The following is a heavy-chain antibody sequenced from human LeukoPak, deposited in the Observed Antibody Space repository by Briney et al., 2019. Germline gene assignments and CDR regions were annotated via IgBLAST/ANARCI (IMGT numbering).Heavy chain of an antibody. D-gene: IGHD5-18*01. CDR3: ARAPRRYGSFDF. J-gene: IGHJ4*02. CDR2: IYHSGRT. CDR1: GYSISSGYY. V-gene: IGHV4-38-2*02. Sequence: PSETLSLTCTVSGYSISSGYYWGWVRQPPGKGLEWIGSIYHSGRTFYNPSLKSRVNISVEQSKNQFPLKLTSCTAVDTAGYYCARAPRRYGSFDFWGQGILVTVSS.